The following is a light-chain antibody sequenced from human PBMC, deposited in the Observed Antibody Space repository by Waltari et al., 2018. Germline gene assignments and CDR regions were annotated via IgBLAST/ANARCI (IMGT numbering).Light chain of an antibody. CDR2: IDN. CDR1: SSNTGSNS. V-gene: IGLV1-44*01. Sequence: QSVLTQPPSAAGTPGQRVTIPCSGTSSNTGSNSVNWYQHLPGAAPQLLIYIDNQRPSGVPDRFSGSKSGSSATLAISGLQSEDEADYYCSSWDDSLKGPLFGGGTKLTVL. J-gene: IGLJ3*02. CDR3: SSWDDSLKGPL.